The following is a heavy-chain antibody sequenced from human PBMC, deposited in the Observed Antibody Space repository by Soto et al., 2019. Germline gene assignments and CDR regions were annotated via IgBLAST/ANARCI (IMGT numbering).Heavy chain of an antibody. J-gene: IGHJ6*04. CDR1: GFTFGSYA. Sequence: PGGSLRLSCATSGFTFGSYAMSWVRQAPGKGLEWVSAISGSGTNIYYADSVKGRFTISRDISKSTLYLQMNSLRAEDTAVYYCARDDVLCDGGRCYGVPLDVWGKGTTVTVSS. V-gene: IGHV3-23*01. D-gene: IGHD2-15*01. CDR2: ISGSGTNI. CDR3: ARDDVLCDGGRCYGVPLDV.